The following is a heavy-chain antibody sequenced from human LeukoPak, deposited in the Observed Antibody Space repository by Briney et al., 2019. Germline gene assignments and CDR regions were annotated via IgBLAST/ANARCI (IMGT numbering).Heavy chain of an antibody. V-gene: IGHV3-13*01. CDR1: GFTFSSHD. CDR3: ARGKTGDDYVVFDY. Sequence: GGSLRLSCAASGFTFSSHDMYWVRQTGKRLEWVAASDSTGDTYYLDSVKGRFTISRETVKNSSSLQMNSLRVGDTGVYYCARGKTGDDYVVFDYWGQGVLVTVSS. J-gene: IGHJ4*02. D-gene: IGHD3-10*02. CDR2: SDSTGDT.